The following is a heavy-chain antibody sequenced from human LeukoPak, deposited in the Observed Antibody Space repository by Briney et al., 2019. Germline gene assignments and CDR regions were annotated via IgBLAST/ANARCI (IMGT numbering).Heavy chain of an antibody. CDR3: ARDQIAAAGTPYYYMDV. D-gene: IGHD6-13*01. CDR1: GYTFTSYY. CDR2: INPSGGST. V-gene: IGHV1-46*01. J-gene: IGHJ6*03. Sequence: ASVKVSCKASGYTFTSYYMHWVRQAPGQGLEWMGVINPSGGSTSYAQKFQGRVTMTGDMSTSTVYMELSSLRSEDTAVYYCARDQIAAAGTPYYYMDVWGKGTTVTVSS.